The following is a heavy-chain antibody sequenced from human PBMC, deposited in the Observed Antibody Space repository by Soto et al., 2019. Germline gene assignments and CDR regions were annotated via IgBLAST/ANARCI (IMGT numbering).Heavy chain of an antibody. D-gene: IGHD5-12*01. CDR2: IFSNDEK. V-gene: IGHV2-26*01. J-gene: IGHJ4*02. Sequence: QVTLKESGPVLVKPTETLTLTCTVSGFSLSNARMGVSWIRQPPGKALEWLAHIFSNDEKSYSTSLKSRLTISKDTSKSQVVLTMTNMDPVDTATYYCARIQESGYDYLYYFDYWGQGTLVTVSS. CDR3: ARIQESGYDYLYYFDY. CDR1: GFSLSNARMG.